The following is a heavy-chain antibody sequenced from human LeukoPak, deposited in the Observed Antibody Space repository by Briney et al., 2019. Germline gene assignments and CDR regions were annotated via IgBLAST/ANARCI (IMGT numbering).Heavy chain of an antibody. Sequence: PGGSLRLSCAASGFTFSSYSMNWVRPAPGKGLEWVSAISGSDGSTYYADSVKGRFTISRDNSKNPLYLQMNSLRAEDTAVYYCAKSLSGGTAMAFDYWGQGTLVTVSS. J-gene: IGHJ4*02. CDR1: GFTFSSYS. CDR3: AKSLSGGTAMAFDY. D-gene: IGHD5-18*01. V-gene: IGHV3-23*01. CDR2: ISGSDGST.